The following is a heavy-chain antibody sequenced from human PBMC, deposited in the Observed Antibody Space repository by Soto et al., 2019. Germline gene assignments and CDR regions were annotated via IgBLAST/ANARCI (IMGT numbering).Heavy chain of an antibody. Sequence: SGPTLVNPTETLTLTCNVSGFSLRNARMGVSWIRQPPGKALEWLAHIFSNDEKSYSTSLKSRLTISKDTSKSQVVLTMTNMDPVDTATYYCARVTYDFWSGYYSYFDYWGQGTLVTVSS. J-gene: IGHJ4*02. CDR3: ARVTYDFWSGYYSYFDY. CDR2: IFSNDEK. V-gene: IGHV2-26*01. CDR1: GFSLRNARMG. D-gene: IGHD3-3*01.